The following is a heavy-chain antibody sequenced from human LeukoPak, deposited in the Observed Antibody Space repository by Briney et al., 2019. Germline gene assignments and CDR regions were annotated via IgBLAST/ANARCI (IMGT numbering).Heavy chain of an antibody. CDR2: IKSKTDGGTT. J-gene: IGHJ4*02. Sequence: GGSLRLSCAASGFTFSNAWMSWVRQAPGKGLEWVGRIKSKTDGGTTDYAAPGKGRFTISRDDSKNTLYQQMKSLKPEETAVYYCTTGQRSGWYGIIWGQGTLVTVSS. CDR1: GFTFSNAW. V-gene: IGHV3-15*01. CDR3: TTGQRSGWYGII. D-gene: IGHD6-19*01.